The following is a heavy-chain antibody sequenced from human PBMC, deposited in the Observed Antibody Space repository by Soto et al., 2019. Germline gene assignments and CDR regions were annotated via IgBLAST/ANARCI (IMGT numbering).Heavy chain of an antibody. Sequence: GSLRLSCAASGFTFSSYGMHWVRQAPGKGLEWVAVIWYDGSNKYYADSVKGRFTISRDNSKNTLYLQMNSLRAEDTAVYYCARNHISSIWLFDYWGQGTLVTVSS. J-gene: IGHJ4*02. D-gene: IGHD6-13*01. CDR2: IWYDGSNK. V-gene: IGHV3-33*01. CDR3: ARNHISSIWLFDY. CDR1: GFTFSSYG.